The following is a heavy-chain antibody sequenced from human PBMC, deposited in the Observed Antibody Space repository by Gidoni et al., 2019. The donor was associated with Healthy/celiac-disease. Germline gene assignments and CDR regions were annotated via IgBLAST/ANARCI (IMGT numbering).Heavy chain of an antibody. CDR3: ARDQRRNQLLFPF. J-gene: IGHJ4*02. V-gene: IGHV1-18*01. Sequence: QVQLVQSGDEVKKPGASVKVYCKDSGYNVTSYCISWVRQAPGQGLEWMGWIIAYHGNTNYAQQLQGIVTMTTDTSTSTAYMELRSLRSDDTAVYYCARDQRRNQLLFPFWGQGTLVTVSS. D-gene: IGHD2-2*01. CDR2: IIAYHGNT. CDR1: GYNVTSYC.